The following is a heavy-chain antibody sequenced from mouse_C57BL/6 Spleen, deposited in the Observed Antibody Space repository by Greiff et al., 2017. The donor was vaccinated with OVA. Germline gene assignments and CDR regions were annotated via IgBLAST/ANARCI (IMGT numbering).Heavy chain of an antibody. J-gene: IGHJ2*01. D-gene: IGHD1-1*01. Sequence: SGAELVRPGASVKLSCTASGFNIKDYYMHWVKQRPEQGLEWIGRIDPEDGDTEYAPKFQGKATMTADTSSTTAYLQLSSLTSEDTAVYYCTTGDYGSSSYYFDYWGQGTTLTVSS. CDR3: TTGDYGSSSYYFDY. CDR1: GFNIKDYY. CDR2: IDPEDGDT. V-gene: IGHV14-1*01.